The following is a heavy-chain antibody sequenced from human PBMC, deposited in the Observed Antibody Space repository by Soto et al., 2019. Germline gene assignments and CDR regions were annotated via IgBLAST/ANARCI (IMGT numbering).Heavy chain of an antibody. D-gene: IGHD6-19*01. CDR2: ISYDGSNK. Sequence: QVQLVESGGGVVQPGRSLRLSCAASGFTFSSYGMHSVRQAPGKGLEWVAVISYDGSNKYYADSVKGRFTISRDNSKNTLYLQMNSLRAEDTAVYYCAKVVGGWYPTYDYWGQGTLVTVSS. J-gene: IGHJ4*02. CDR1: GFTFSSYG. CDR3: AKVVGGWYPTYDY. V-gene: IGHV3-30*18.